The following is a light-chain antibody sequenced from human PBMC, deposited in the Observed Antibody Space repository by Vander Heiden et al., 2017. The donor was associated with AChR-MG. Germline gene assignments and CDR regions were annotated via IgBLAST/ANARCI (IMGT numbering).Light chain of an antibody. CDR1: HSIDSSY. V-gene: IGKV3-20*01. CDR2: GAS. CDR3: QQDDSSPKT. Sequence: EIVLTQSPGALSLSPGERATLSCRASHSIDSSYLAWYQQKPGQAPRLLIYGASNRAAGIPDRFSGGGSGTDFTLTISRLEPEDFAVYYCQQDDSSPKTFGQGTKLDIK. J-gene: IGKJ2*01.